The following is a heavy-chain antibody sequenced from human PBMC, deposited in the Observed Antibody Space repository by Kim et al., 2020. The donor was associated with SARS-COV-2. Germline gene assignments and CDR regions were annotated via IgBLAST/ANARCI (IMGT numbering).Heavy chain of an antibody. CDR1: GFTFSGYS. D-gene: IGHD3-10*01. J-gene: IGHJ6*01. CDR3: ARGDYYGSGSNYGMDV. Sequence: GGSLRLSCVASGFTFSGYSMNWVRQAPGKGLEWVSSISGSSIYIYYADSLKGRFTMSRDNAKNSLYLQMNSLRAEDTAVYYCARGDYYGSGSNYGMDVWG. CDR2: ISGSSIYI. V-gene: IGHV3-21*01.